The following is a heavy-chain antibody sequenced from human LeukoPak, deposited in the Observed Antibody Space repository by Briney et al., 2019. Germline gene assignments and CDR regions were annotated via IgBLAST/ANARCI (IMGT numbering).Heavy chain of an antibody. CDR2: INTDGSST. CDR3: ARASSV. Sequence: PGGSLRLSCATSGFTFGSYAMTWVRQAPGKGLVWVSRINTDGSSTSYADSVKGRFTISRDNAKNTLYLQMNSLRAEDTAVYYCARASSVWGKGTTVTVSS. CDR1: GFTFGSYA. J-gene: IGHJ6*04. V-gene: IGHV3-74*01.